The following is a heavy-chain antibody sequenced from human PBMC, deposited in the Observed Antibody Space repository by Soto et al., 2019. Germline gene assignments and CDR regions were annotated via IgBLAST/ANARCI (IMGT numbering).Heavy chain of an antibody. CDR2: INHSGST. V-gene: IGHV4-34*01. Sequence: QVQLQQWGAGLLKPSETLSLTCAVYGGSFSGYYWSWIRQPPGKGLEWIGEINHSGSTNYNPSLKSRVTISVDTSKNQFSLKLSSVNAADTAVYYCARVSRGSHYYWGQGTLVTVSS. D-gene: IGHD1-26*01. CDR3: ARVSRGSHYY. J-gene: IGHJ4*02. CDR1: GGSFSGYY.